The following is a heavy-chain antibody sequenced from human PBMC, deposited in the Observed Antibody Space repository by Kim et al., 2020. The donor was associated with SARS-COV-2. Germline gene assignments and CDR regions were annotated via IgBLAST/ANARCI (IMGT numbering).Heavy chain of an antibody. CDR1: GYTFTSYY. V-gene: IGHV1-46*01. D-gene: IGHD1-26*01. CDR3: ARERGGIVGILDYFDY. CDR2: INPSGGST. Sequence: ASVKVSCKASGYTFTSYYMHWVRQAPGQGLEWMGIINPSGGSTSYAQKFQGRVTMTRDTSTSTVYMELSSLRSEDTAVYYCARERGGIVGILDYFDYWGQGTLVTVSS. J-gene: IGHJ4*02.